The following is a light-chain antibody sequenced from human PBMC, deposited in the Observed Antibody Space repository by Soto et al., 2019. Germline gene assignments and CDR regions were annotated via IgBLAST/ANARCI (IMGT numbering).Light chain of an antibody. Sequence: QSALTQPASVSGSPGQSITISCTGTSSDVGSYNLVSWYQQHPGKAPKLMIYEVTKRPSGVSNRFSASKSGNTASLTISGLQAEDEADYYCCSYAGSSTFYVFGTGTQLTVL. V-gene: IGLV2-23*02. J-gene: IGLJ1*01. CDR3: CSYAGSSTFYV. CDR1: SSDVGSYNL. CDR2: EVT.